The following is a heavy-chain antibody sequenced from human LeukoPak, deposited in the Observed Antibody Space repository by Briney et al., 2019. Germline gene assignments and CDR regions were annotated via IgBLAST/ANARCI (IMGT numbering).Heavy chain of an antibody. D-gene: IGHD4-11*01. CDR1: GGSISSYY. Sequence: SETLSLTCTVSGGSISSYYWSWIRQPPGKGLEWIGYIYYSGSTNYNPSLKSRVTISVDTSKNQFSLRLISVTAADTDVYYCARRTSSNYVDYWGQGTLVIVSS. V-gene: IGHV4-59*01. J-gene: IGHJ4*02. CDR2: IYYSGST. CDR3: ARRTSSNYVDY.